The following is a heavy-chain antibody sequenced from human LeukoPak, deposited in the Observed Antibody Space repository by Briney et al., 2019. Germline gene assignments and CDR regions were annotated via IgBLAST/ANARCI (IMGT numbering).Heavy chain of an antibody. V-gene: IGHV3-11*01. D-gene: IGHD3-22*01. J-gene: IGHJ5*02. CDR2: ISSSGSTI. CDR1: GFTFSDYY. Sequence: GGSLRLSCAASGFTFSDYYMSWIRQAPGKGLEWLSYISSSGSTIYYADSVKGRFTISRDNAKNSLYLQMNSLRAEDTAVYYCARVSYDSSGYYAAGYNWFDPWGQGTLVTVSS. CDR3: ARVSYDSSGYYAAGYNWFDP.